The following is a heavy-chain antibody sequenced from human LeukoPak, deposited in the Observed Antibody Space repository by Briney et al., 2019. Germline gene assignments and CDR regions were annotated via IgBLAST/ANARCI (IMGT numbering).Heavy chain of an antibody. D-gene: IGHD3-10*01. V-gene: IGHV3-21*01. J-gene: IGHJ4*02. CDR3: ARGNYGQRGLDY. Sequence: PGGSLRLSCAASAFTFSSSNMNWVRQAPGKGLEWVSSIGSSGTYIYYRDSVKGRFTISRDNAENSVYLQMNRLRADDLAVYYCARGNYGQRGLDYWGQGTLVTVSS. CDR1: AFTFSSSN. CDR2: IGSSGTYI.